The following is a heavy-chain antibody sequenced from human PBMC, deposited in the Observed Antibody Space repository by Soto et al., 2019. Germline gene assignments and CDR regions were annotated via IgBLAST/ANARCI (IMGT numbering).Heavy chain of an antibody. CDR2: ISGSDGRI. Sequence: LRLSCAASGFTFSSYAMSWVRQAPGKGLEWVSTISGSDGRIYYADSVKGRFTISRDNSKNTLYLQMNSLRADDTAIYYCAKRGIAVVLAAFPCERWGKGTMVSVSA. J-gene: IGHJ1*01. V-gene: IGHV3-23*01. CDR1: GFTFSSYA. CDR3: AKRGIAVVLAAFPCER. D-gene: IGHD2-15*01.